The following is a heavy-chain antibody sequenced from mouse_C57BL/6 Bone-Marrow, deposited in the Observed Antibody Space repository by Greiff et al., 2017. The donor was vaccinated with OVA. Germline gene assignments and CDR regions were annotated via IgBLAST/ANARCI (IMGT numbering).Heavy chain of an antibody. CDR3: AIRYPYYYAMDY. CDR1: GYTFTSYW. Sequence: QVHVKQPGAELVMPGASVKLSCKASGYTFTSYWMHWVKQRPGQGLEWIGEIDPSDSYTNYNQKFKGKSTLTVDKSSSTAYMQLSSLTSEDSAVYYCAIRYPYYYAMDYWGQGTSVTVSS. J-gene: IGHJ4*01. D-gene: IGHD1-1*01. CDR2: IDPSDSYT. V-gene: IGHV1-69*01.